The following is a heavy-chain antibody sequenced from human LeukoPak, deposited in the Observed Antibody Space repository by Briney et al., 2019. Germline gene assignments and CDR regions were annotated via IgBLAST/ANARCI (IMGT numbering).Heavy chain of an antibody. Sequence: PSETLSLTCSVSGGSITYSHYYWGWVRQPPGKGLEWIGGIYYSGSTYYNPSLKSRVTISVDTSRNEFSLRLSSVTAADTALYFCARQSGSYGGILDNWGQGILGTVSS. D-gene: IGHD1-26*01. J-gene: IGHJ4*02. CDR1: GGSITYSHYY. CDR3: ARQSGSYGGILDN. CDR2: IYYSGST. V-gene: IGHV4-39*01.